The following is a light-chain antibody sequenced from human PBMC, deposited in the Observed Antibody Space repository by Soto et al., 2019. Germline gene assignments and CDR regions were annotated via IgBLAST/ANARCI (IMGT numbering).Light chain of an antibody. CDR1: STDVGGYNY. V-gene: IGLV2-14*01. CDR2: EVS. CDR3: SSYTSSSTFV. Sequence: QSALTQPASVSGSPGQSITISCAGTSTDVGGYNYVSWYQQHPGKAPKLMISEVSNRPSGVSNRFSGSKSGNTASLTISGLQAEDEADHYCSSYTSSSTFVFGSGTKLTVL. J-gene: IGLJ1*01.